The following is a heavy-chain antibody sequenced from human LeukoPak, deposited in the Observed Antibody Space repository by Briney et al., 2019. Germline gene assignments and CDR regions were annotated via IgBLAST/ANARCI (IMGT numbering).Heavy chain of an antibody. J-gene: IGHJ4*02. CDR1: GVTVSTSY. V-gene: IGHV3-66*01. Sequence: GSLRLSCAASGVTVSTSYMSWVRQAPGKGLEWVPIMYSGGVTDYADSVKGRFTISRDNSKNTLYLQMNSLRVEDTAVYYCARDPSPFYGDYGYWGQGTLVTVSS. CDR2: MYSGGVT. D-gene: IGHD4-17*01. CDR3: ARDPSPFYGDYGY.